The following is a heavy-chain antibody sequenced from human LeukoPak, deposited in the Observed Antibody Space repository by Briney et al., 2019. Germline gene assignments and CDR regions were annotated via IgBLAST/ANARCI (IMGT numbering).Heavy chain of an antibody. CDR2: IYHSGST. Sequence: SETLSLTCTVSGYSISSGYYWGWIRQPPGKGLEWIGSIYHSGSTYYNPSLKSRVTISVDTSKNQSSLKLSSVTAADTAVYYCAREQAKDYYDSSGRLGVDYWGQGTLVTVSS. CDR3: AREQAKDYYDSSGRLGVDY. V-gene: IGHV4-38-2*02. CDR1: GYSISSGYY. J-gene: IGHJ4*02. D-gene: IGHD3-22*01.